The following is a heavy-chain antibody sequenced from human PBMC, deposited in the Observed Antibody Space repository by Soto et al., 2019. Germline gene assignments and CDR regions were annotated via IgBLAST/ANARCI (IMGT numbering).Heavy chain of an antibody. J-gene: IGHJ4*02. Sequence: GGSLRLSCAASGFTFSSYAMSWVRQAPGKGLEWVSAISGSGGSTYYADSVKGRFTISRDNSKNTLYLQMNSLRAEDTAVYYCDIMRGQWLRIDYWGQGTLVTVST. D-gene: IGHD6-19*01. CDR1: GFTFSSYA. CDR3: DIMRGQWLRIDY. CDR2: ISGSGGST. V-gene: IGHV3-23*01.